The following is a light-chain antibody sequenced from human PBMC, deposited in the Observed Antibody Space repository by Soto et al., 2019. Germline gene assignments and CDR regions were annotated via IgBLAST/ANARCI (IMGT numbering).Light chain of an antibody. CDR3: QQANSFPLT. CDR2: SAS. V-gene: IGKV1-12*01. J-gene: IGKJ4*01. Sequence: IQLSQSPSSRYASLGCRVTITCRASQGISSWLAWYQQKPGKAPNLLIYSASSLHSGVPSRFSGSGSGTDFTLTISSLQPEDVATYYCQQANSFPLTFGGGTQVDI. CDR1: QGISSW.